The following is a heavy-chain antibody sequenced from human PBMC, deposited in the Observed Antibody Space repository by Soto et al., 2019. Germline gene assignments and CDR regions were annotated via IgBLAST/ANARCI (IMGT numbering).Heavy chain of an antibody. D-gene: IGHD6-13*01. J-gene: IGHJ4*02. CDR2: ISSSISFI. V-gene: IGHV3-21*01. Sequence: GGSLRLSCAASGFTFSSYSMNWVRQAPGKGLEWVSSISSSISFIYYGDSVKGRFTVSRDNSRNTLYLQMNSLRVEDTAVYFCAREIGYSSTWPAYWGQGTLVTVSS. CDR1: GFTFSSYS. CDR3: AREIGYSSTWPAY.